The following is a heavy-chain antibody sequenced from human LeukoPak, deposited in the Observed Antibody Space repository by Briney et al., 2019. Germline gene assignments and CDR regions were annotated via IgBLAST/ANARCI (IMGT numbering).Heavy chain of an antibody. CDR2: IRYDGSNE. CDR1: GFSFSGYG. J-gene: IGHJ4*02. CDR3: ARGPRWYGCFDY. D-gene: IGHD5-24*01. V-gene: IGHV3-30*02. Sequence: GGSLRLSCAASGFSFSGYGMHWVRQAPGKGLEWVAFIRYDGSNEYYADSVKGRFTISRDNSKNTLYLRMNSLRAEDTAVYYCARGPRWYGCFDYWGQGTLVTVSS.